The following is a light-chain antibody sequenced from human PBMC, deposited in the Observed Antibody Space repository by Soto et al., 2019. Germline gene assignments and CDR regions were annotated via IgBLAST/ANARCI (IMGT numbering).Light chain of an antibody. CDR1: QSISSY. CDR3: QQSYSTPRT. CDR2: AAS. Sequence: DLQMTQSPSSLSASVGDRVTITCRASQSISSYLNGYQQKPGKAPKLLIYAASSLQSGVPSRFSGSGSGTDFTLTISSLQPEDFATYYCQQSYSTPRTFGQGTKVEIK. V-gene: IGKV1-39*01. J-gene: IGKJ1*01.